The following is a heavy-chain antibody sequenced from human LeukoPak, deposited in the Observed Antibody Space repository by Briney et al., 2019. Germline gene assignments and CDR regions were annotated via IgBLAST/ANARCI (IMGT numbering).Heavy chain of an antibody. D-gene: IGHD4-11*01. J-gene: IGHJ6*03. CDR1: GGSFSGYY. Sequence: SETLSLTCAVYGGSFSGYYWSWIRQPPGKGLEWIGEINHSGSTNYNPSLKSRVTISVDTSKNQFSLKLSSVTAADTAVYYCARVAGYYSNYAYYMDVWGKGTTVTVSS. CDR3: ARVAGYYSNYAYYMDV. CDR2: INHSGST. V-gene: IGHV4-34*01.